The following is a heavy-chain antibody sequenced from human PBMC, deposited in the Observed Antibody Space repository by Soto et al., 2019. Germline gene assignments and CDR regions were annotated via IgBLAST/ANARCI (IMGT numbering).Heavy chain of an antibody. J-gene: IGHJ4*02. V-gene: IGHV3-30*02. CDR1: GFIFRSYG. Sequence: GGSLRLSCETSGFIFRSYGMHWVRQAPGKGLEWVAVVWYDGSNKDYGESVKGRFTVSRDDSKNTLSLRMISLRTEDTSVYYCAEEAPGGWHFFDTWGQGTLVTVSS. D-gene: IGHD6-19*01. CDR2: VWYDGSNK. CDR3: AEEAPGGWHFFDT.